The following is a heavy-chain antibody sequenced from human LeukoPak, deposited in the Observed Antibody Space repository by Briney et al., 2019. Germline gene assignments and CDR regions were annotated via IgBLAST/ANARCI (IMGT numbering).Heavy chain of an antibody. J-gene: IGHJ5*02. D-gene: IGHD6-13*01. CDR3: AKDLLRIAAAGQNWFDP. V-gene: IGHV3-23*01. CDR2: ISGSGGST. CDR1: GFTFSSYA. Sequence: GGSLRLSCAASGFTFSSYAMSWVRQAPGKGLEWVSAISGSGGSTYYADPVKGRFTISRDNSKNTLYLQMNSLRAEDTAVYYCAKDLLRIAAAGQNWFDPWGQGTLVTVSS.